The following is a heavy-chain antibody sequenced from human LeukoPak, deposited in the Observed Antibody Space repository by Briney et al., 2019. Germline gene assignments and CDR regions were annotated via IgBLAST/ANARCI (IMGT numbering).Heavy chain of an antibody. D-gene: IGHD5-18*01. CDR2: VYYTGST. CDR1: CGSISSSCYY. J-gene: IGHJ4*02. V-gene: IGHV4-39*01. Sequence: PSETLSLTCTVSCGSISSSCYYWGWIRQPPGKGLEWIGSVYYTGSTYYNPSLKSRVTISVDTSSNQFSLKLSYMTATLSAVYYCARHYRHSYGVTGSWGQGTLVTVSS. CDR3: ARHYRHSYGVTGS.